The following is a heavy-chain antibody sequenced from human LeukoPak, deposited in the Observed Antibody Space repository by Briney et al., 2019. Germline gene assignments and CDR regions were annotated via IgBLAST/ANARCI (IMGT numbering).Heavy chain of an antibody. CDR1: GYTFTGYY. V-gene: IGHV1-2*02. D-gene: IGHD6-6*01. CDR3: ARARLIIAARRGVYFDY. CDR2: INPNSGGT. Sequence: GASGKGSCKASGYTFTGYYMHWVRQAPGQGLEWIGWINPNSGGTNYAQKFQARVTKARDTSISTAYMELSRLRAEDTAVYYCARARLIIAARRGVYFDYWGEGTLVTVSS. J-gene: IGHJ4*02.